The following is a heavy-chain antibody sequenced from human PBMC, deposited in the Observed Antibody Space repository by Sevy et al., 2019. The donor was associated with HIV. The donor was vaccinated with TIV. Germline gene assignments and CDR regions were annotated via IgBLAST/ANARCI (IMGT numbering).Heavy chain of an antibody. Sequence: GGSLRLSCAASGFTFSSYGMHWVRQVPGKGLVWVSQIKHDGSSTTYADSVKGRFSVSRDNAKNTLYLQMNGLRAEDTAVYYCAREGVDFWSGPVDFYYGMDVWGQGATVTVSS. CDR3: AREGVDFWSGPVDFYYGMDV. V-gene: IGHV3-74*01. CDR2: IKHDGSST. D-gene: IGHD3-3*01. J-gene: IGHJ6*02. CDR1: GFTFSSYG.